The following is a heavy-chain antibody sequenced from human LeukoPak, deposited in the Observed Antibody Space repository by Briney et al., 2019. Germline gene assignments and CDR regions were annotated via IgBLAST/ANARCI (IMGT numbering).Heavy chain of an antibody. V-gene: IGHV3-30*02. D-gene: IGHD6-19*01. CDR2: IQYDESDK. Sequence: GGSLRLSCAASGLTFSTSGMHWVRQAPGKGLEWVAFIQYDESDKYYADSVRGRLTISRENSKNTLYLQMNSLRAEDTAVYYCAREGGIIVAGKFDSWGQGTLVTVSS. CDR1: GLTFSTSG. CDR3: AREGGIIVAGKFDS. J-gene: IGHJ4*02.